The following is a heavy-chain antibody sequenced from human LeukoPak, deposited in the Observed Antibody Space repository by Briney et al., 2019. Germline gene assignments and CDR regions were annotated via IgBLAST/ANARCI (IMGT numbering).Heavy chain of an antibody. D-gene: IGHD3-22*01. J-gene: IGHJ4*02. Sequence: SGTLSLTCAVSGGSISSSNWWSWVRQPPGKGLEWIGEIYHSGSTNYNPSLKSRVTISVDKSKNQFSLKLSSVTAADTAVYYCASYDSSGYYYAAFDYWGQGTLVTVSS. CDR1: GGSISSSNW. CDR3: ASYDSSGYYYAAFDY. V-gene: IGHV4-4*02. CDR2: IYHSGST.